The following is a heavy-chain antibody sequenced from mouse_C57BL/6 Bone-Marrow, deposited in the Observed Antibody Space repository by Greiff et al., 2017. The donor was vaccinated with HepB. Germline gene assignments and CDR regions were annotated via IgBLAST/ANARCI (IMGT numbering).Heavy chain of an antibody. D-gene: IGHD1-1*01. J-gene: IGHJ1*03. V-gene: IGHV1-5*01. CDR1: GYTFTSYW. CDR2: IYPGNSDT. CDR3: TNYYGSSYDWYFDV. Sequence: VQLKESGTVLARPGASVKMSCKTSGYTFTSYWMHWVKQRPGQGLEWIGAIYPGNSDTSYNQKFKGKAKLTAVTSASTAYMDLSSLTNEDSAVYYWTNYYGSSYDWYFDVWGTGTTVTVSS.